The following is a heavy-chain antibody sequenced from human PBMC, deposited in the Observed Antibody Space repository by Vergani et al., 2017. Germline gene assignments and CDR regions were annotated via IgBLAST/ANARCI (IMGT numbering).Heavy chain of an antibody. J-gene: IGHJ4*02. CDR2: IRYSGPT. CDR1: GFTFSSYA. D-gene: IGHD3-16*01. CDR3: ARHDRKTYTATMGWYDY. V-gene: IGHV4-39*01. Sequence: VQLLESGGGLVQPGGSLRLSCAASGFTFSSYAMSWVRQSPGNGLEWVGSIRYSGPTYYNLPLQSRTTISLDTSKNQFSLKLSSVTAADTALYFCARHDRKTYTATMGWYDYWGQGILVTVSS.